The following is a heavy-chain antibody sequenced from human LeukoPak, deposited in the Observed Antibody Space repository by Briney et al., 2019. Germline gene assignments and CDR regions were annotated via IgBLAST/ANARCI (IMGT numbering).Heavy chain of an antibody. J-gene: IGHJ4*02. CDR3: ARDAPYCSSTSCPPGY. CDR2: IYHSGST. CDR1: GGSISSSNW. Sequence: PSGTLSLTCAVSGGSISSSNWWSWVRQPPGKGLEWIGEIYHSGSTNYNLSLKSRVTISVDKSKNQFSLKLSSVTAADTAVYYCARDAPYCSSTSCPPGYWGQGTLVTVSS. V-gene: IGHV4-4*02. D-gene: IGHD2-2*01.